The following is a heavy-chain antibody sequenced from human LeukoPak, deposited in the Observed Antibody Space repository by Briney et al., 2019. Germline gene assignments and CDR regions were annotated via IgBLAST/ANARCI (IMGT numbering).Heavy chain of an antibody. V-gene: IGHV3-23*01. Sequence: PGGSLRLSCAASGFTFSRSAMSWVRQAPGKGLEWVAAISESGSSKYYADSVKGRFTISRDNSKNTLYLQMNSLRAEDTAVYYCAKDAVAARWYYFDYWGQGTLVTVSS. J-gene: IGHJ4*02. CDR3: AKDAVAARWYYFDY. CDR1: GFTFSRSA. CDR2: ISESGSSK. D-gene: IGHD6-19*01.